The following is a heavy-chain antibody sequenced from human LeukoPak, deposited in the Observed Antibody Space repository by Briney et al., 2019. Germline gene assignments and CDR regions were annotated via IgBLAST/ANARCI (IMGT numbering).Heavy chain of an antibody. V-gene: IGHV1-2*06. Sequence: ASVKVSCKASGYTFTGYYMHWVRQAPGQGLEWMGRINPNSGGTNYAQKFQGRVTMTRDTSISTAYMELSRLRSDDTAAYYCARGGDPAPPHDAFDIWGQGTMVTVSS. J-gene: IGHJ3*02. CDR3: ARGGDPAPPHDAFDI. D-gene: IGHD3-16*01. CDR1: GYTFTGYY. CDR2: INPNSGGT.